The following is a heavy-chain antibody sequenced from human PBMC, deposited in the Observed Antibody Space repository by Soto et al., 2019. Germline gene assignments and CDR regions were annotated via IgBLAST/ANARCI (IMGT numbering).Heavy chain of an antibody. J-gene: IGHJ4*02. V-gene: IGHV1-18*04. CDR1: GYTFTSYG. D-gene: IGHD3-10*01. CDR2: ISAYNGNT. Sequence: QVQLVQSGAEVKKPGASVKVSCKASGYTFTSYGISWVRQAPGQGLEWMGWISAYNGNTNYAQKLQGRVTMTTDTYTSRAHKELRRRRYDDTAVDYCARDHSFGAADYWGQGSLVSVSS. CDR3: ARDHSFGAADY.